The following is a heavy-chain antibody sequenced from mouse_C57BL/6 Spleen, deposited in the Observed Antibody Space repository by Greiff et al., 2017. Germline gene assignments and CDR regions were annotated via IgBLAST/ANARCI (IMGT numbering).Heavy chain of an antibody. J-gene: IGHJ4*01. Sequence: VQLQESGAELVKPGASVKISCKVSGYSFRSDWLNWVKQRHGKGLEWLGQIYPGDGDTNSNGKFKGKATLTADKATSTAYMQLSSLTSEDSAVYVCARDSRVPRDYGGQGTSVTVSS. CDR2: IYPGDGDT. V-gene: IGHV1-80*01. CDR1: GYSFRSDW. D-gene: IGHD2-10*02. CDR3: ARDSRVPRDY.